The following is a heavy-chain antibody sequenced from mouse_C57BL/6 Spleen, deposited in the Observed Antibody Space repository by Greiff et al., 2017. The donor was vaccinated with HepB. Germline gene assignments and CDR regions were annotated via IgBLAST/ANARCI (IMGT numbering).Heavy chain of an antibody. CDR3: ARRYYYAMDY. V-gene: IGHV1-72*01. Sequence: QVQLQQSGAELVKPGASVKLSCKASGYTFTSYWMHWVKQRPGRGLGWIGRIDPNSGGTKYNEKFKGKATLTVDKPSSTAYMQLSSLTSEDSAVYDCARRYYYAMDYWGQGTSVTVSS. CDR1: GYTFTSYW. CDR2: IDPNSGGT. J-gene: IGHJ4*01.